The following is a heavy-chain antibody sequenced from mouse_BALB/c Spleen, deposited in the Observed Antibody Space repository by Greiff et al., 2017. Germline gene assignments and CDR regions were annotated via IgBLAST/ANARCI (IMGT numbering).Heavy chain of an antibody. CDR1: GFSLTSYG. D-gene: IGHD2-1*01. CDR2: IWSGGST. V-gene: IGHV2-2*02. CDR3: AIYGNYFYAMDY. Sequence: QVQLKQSGPGLVQPSQSLSITCTVSGFSLTSYGVHWVRQSPGKGLEWLGVIWSGGSTDYNAAFISRLSISKDNSKSQVFFKMNSLQANDTAIYYCAIYGNYFYAMDYWGQGTSVTSPQ. J-gene: IGHJ4*01.